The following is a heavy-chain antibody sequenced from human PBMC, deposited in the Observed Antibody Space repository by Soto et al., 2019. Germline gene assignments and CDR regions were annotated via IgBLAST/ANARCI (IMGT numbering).Heavy chain of an antibody. D-gene: IGHD6-13*01. V-gene: IGHV3-21*01. CDR1: GFTFSSYS. CDR2: ISSSSSYI. J-gene: IGHJ4*02. Sequence: EVQLVESGGGLVKPGGSLRLSCAASGFTFSSYSMNWVRQAPGKGLEWVSSISSSSSYIYYADSVKGRFTISRDKAKNYMYLQMNSLRAEDTAVYYCERVMTAAAGKNPFDYWGQGTLVTVSS. CDR3: ERVMTAAAGKNPFDY.